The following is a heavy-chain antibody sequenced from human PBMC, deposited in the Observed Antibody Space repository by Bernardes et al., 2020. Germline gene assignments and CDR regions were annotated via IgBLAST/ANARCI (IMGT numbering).Heavy chain of an antibody. CDR1: AFTFSNYN. V-gene: IGHV3-21*01. J-gene: IGHJ4*02. Sequence: GGSLRLSCAASAFTFSNYNMNWVRQAPGKGLEWVSCISRRGSYIYHADSVKGRFSTSRDDAKNSLYLEMNSLRAEDTAVYYCSTSTPHGRGYDPDYFDYWGQGTLVTVSS. CDR2: ISRRGSYI. D-gene: IGHD5-12*01. CDR3: STSTPHGRGYDPDYFDY.